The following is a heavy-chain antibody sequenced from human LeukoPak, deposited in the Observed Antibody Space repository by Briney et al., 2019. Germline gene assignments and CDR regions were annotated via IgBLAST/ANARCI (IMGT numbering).Heavy chain of an antibody. V-gene: IGHV5-51*01. CDR1: GYSFTSYW. J-gene: IGHJ4*02. D-gene: IGHD5-12*01. CDR3: ARYAPHTGYDDGLDY. CDR2: IYPGDSDT. Sequence: GESLKISCKGSGYSFTSYWIGWVRQMPGKGLEWMGIIYPGDSDTRYSPSFQGQVTISADKSISTAYLQWSSLKASDTAMYYCARYAPHTGYDDGLDYWGQGTLVTVSS.